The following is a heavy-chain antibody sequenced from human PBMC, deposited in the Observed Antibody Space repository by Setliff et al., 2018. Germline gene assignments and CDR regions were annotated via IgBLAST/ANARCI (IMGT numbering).Heavy chain of an antibody. J-gene: IGHJ3*02. CDR1: GYTFTTHG. D-gene: IGHD3-3*01. V-gene: IGHV1-3*01. CDR2: FNVGHGYT. Sequence: ASVKVSCKASGYTFTTHGLHWVRQAPGQRLEWMGWFNVGHGYTNYAQKLQGRVTITADKSTSTAYMELSRLRSEDTAVYYCAISTIFGVVSPTPDAFDIWGQGTMVTVSS. CDR3: AISTIFGVVSPTPDAFDI.